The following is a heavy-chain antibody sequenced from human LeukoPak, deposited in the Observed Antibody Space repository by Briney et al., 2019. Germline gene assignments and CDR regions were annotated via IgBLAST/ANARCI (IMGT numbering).Heavy chain of an antibody. Sequence: PSETLSLTCTVSGYSISSGYYWGWIRQPPGKGLEWIGSIYHSGSTYYNPSLKSRVTISVDTSKNQLSLKLSSVTAADTAVYYCATQDAYYGSTYWGQGTRSPSPQ. CDR2: IYHSGST. D-gene: IGHD3-10*01. CDR1: GYSISSGYY. CDR3: ATQDAYYGSTY. V-gene: IGHV4-38-2*02. J-gene: IGHJ4*02.